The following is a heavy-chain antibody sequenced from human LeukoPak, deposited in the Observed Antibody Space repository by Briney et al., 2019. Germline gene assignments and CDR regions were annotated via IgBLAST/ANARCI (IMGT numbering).Heavy chain of an antibody. V-gene: IGHV5-51*01. CDR1: GSFFISYW. CDR2: IYPVHSYP. J-gene: IGHJ4*02. D-gene: IGHD6-13*01. Sequence: GGGLEISCEGSGSFFISYWIGWGREMPGKGRERRGIIYPVHSYPRYSPSLQRQVTISADNSISTAYLQWSSLNASDTAMYYCARLVSLAAALDFFHYGGQGTLVTVSP. CDR3: ARLVSLAAALDFFHY.